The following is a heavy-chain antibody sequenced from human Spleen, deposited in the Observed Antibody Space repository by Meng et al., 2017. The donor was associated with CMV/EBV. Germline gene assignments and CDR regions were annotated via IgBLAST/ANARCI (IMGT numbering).Heavy chain of an antibody. CDR1: GFTFSTYS. Sequence: GESLKISCAASGFTFSTYSMNWVRQAPGKGLEWVASISSSRSYIYYADSLRGRFTISRDNAKESLYLQMNSLRAEDTAVYYCARSLLTSGWYKYLLDYWGQGTLVTVSS. CDR2: ISSSRSYI. CDR3: ARSLLTSGWYKYLLDY. V-gene: IGHV3-21*01. D-gene: IGHD6-19*01. J-gene: IGHJ4*02.